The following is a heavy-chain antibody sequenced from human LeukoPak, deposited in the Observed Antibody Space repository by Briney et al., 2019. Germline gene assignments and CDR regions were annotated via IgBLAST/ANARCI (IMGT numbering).Heavy chain of an antibody. CDR3: AKSQQQLGLNDY. CDR1: GFTFSSYA. D-gene: IGHD6-13*01. J-gene: IGHJ4*02. CDR2: ISGSGGST. Sequence: GGSLRLSCAASGFTFSSYAMSRVRQAPGKGLEWVSAISGSGGSTYYADSVKGRFTISRDNSKNTLYLQMNSLRAEDTAVYYCAKSQQQLGLNDYWGQGTLVTVSS. V-gene: IGHV3-23*01.